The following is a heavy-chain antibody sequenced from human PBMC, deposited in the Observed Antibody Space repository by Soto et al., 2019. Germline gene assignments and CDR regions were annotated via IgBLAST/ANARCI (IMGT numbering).Heavy chain of an antibody. V-gene: IGHV4-61*01. CDR3: ARGGEPLGYYGLDV. CDR2: MYYTGVT. CDR1: GGSVRSGNHF. Sequence: TLSLTCSVSGGSVRSGNHFWNWIRQPPGRGLEWLGYMYYTGVTNYNPSLKSRVSMSVDTSKDQFSLTLTSLTAADTAVYYCARGGEPLGYYGLDVWGQGTTVTVSS. J-gene: IGHJ6*02.